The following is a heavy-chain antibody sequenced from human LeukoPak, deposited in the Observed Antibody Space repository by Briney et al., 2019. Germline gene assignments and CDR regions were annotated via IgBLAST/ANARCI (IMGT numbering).Heavy chain of an antibody. CDR3: AKVKGGYGPLRDMDV. CDR2: ISGSGGST. V-gene: IGHV3-23*01. CDR1: GFTFSSYA. Sequence: GGSLRLSCAASGFTFSSYAMSWVRQAPGKGLEWVSAISGSGGSTYYADSVKGRFTISRDNSKNTLYLQMNSLRVEDTAGYYCAKVKGGYGPLRDMDVWGQGTTVTVSS. J-gene: IGHJ6*02. D-gene: IGHD3-10*01.